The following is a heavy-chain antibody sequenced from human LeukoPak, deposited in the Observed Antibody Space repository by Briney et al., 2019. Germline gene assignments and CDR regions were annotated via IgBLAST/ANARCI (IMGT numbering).Heavy chain of an antibody. Sequence: PGGSLRLSCAASGFTFSSYAMSWVRQAPGKGLEWVSAISGSGGSTYYADSEKGRFTISRDNSKNTLYLQMNSLRAEDTAVYYCAKDTRMYGSGSYFDYWGQGTLVTVTS. V-gene: IGHV3-23*01. CDR3: AKDTRMYGSGSYFDY. J-gene: IGHJ4*02. CDR1: GFTFSSYA. CDR2: ISGSGGST. D-gene: IGHD3-10*01.